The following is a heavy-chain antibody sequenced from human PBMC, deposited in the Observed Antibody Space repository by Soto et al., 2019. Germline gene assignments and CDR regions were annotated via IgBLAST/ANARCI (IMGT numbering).Heavy chain of an antibody. V-gene: IGHV3-9*01. CDR3: AKDASPILNSSGRRSGGMDV. CDR2: ISWNSGSI. Sequence: EVQLVESGGGLVQPGRSLRLSCAASGFTFDDYAMHWVRQAPGKGLESVSGISWNSGSIGYADSVKGRFTISRDNAKNSLYPQMNSLRAEDTALYYCAKDASPILNSSGRRSGGMDVWGQGTTVTVSS. J-gene: IGHJ6*02. CDR1: GFTFDDYA. D-gene: IGHD6-19*01.